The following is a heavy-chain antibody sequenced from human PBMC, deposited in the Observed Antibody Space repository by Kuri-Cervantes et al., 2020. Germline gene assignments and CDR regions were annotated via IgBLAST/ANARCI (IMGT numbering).Heavy chain of an antibody. V-gene: IGHV4-61*02. CDR1: GGSISSGSYY. CDR2: IYTSGST. CDR3: ARLKLRYFDWSTTGGGAFDI. J-gene: IGHJ3*02. D-gene: IGHD3-9*01. Sequence: SETLSLTCTVSGGSISSGSYYWSWIRQPAGKGLEWIGRIYTSGSTNYNPSLKSRVTISVDRSKNQFSLKLSSVTAADTAVYYCARLKLRYFDWSTTGGGAFDIWGQGTMVTVSS.